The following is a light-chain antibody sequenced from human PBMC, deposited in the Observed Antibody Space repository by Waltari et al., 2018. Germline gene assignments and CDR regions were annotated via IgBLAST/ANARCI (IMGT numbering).Light chain of an antibody. J-gene: IGLJ2*01. Sequence: QSALPQPASVSGSAGPALTISCTRTTTYVGGSNSVDWYQQHPGKAPKLMIYDVTNRPSGVSYRFSGSKSGNTASLTISGLQAEDEADYYCSSYSSSITPVFGGGTKLTVL. CDR2: DVT. V-gene: IGLV2-14*03. CDR3: SSYSSSITPV. CDR1: TTYVGGSNS.